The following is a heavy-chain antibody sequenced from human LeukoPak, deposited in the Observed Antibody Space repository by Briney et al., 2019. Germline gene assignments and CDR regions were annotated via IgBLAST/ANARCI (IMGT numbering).Heavy chain of an antibody. Sequence: SKTLSLTCTVSGGSISSRSYYWGWIRQPPGKGLEWIGSIYYSGSTYYNPSLKSRVTISVDTSKNQFSLKLSSVTAADTAVYYCARVKGSGSYDAFDIWGQGTVVTVSS. CDR2: IYYSGST. J-gene: IGHJ3*02. D-gene: IGHD1-26*01. CDR1: GGSISSRSYY. CDR3: ARVKGSGSYDAFDI. V-gene: IGHV4-39*07.